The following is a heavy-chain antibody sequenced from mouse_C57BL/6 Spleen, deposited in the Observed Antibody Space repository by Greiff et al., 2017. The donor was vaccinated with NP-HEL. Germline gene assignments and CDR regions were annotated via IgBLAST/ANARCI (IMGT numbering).Heavy chain of an antibody. Sequence: VKLMESGPGLVAPSQSLSITCTVSGFSLTSYVVDWVRQPPGKGLEWLGVIWGGGRTNYNSALMSRLSISKDNSKSQVFLKMNSLQTDDTAMYYCAKRGESNYYAMDYWGQGTSVTVSS. V-gene: IGHV2-9*01. J-gene: IGHJ4*01. CDR1: GFSLTSYV. CDR2: IWGGGRT. D-gene: IGHD2-5*01. CDR3: AKRGESNYYAMDY.